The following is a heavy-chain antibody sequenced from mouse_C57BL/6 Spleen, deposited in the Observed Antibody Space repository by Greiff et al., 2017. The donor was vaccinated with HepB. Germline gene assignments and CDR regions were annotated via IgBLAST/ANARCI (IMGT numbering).Heavy chain of an antibody. D-gene: IGHD1-1*01. CDR1: GYTFTSYW. CDR3: ARPLYGSSYGYAMDY. Sequence: QVQLQQPGTELVKPGASVKLSCKASGYTFTSYWMHWVKQRPGQGLEWIGNINPSNGGTNYNEKFKSKATLTVDKSTSTAYMQLSSLTSEDSAVYYGARPLYGSSYGYAMDYWGQGTSVTVSS. CDR2: INPSNGGT. V-gene: IGHV1-53*01. J-gene: IGHJ4*01.